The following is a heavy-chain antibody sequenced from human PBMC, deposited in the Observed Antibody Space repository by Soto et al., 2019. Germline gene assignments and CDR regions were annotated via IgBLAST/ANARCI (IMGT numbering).Heavy chain of an antibody. D-gene: IGHD3-22*01. Sequence: GGSLRLSCAASGFTFSSYAMSWVRQAPGKGLEWVSAISGSGGNTNYADSVKGRFTISRDNAKNSLYLQMNSLRAEDTAVYYCASLYYYDSSGYSFFDYWGQGTLVTVSS. CDR1: GFTFSSYA. CDR2: ISGSGGNT. CDR3: ASLYYYDSSGYSFFDY. V-gene: IGHV3-23*01. J-gene: IGHJ4*02.